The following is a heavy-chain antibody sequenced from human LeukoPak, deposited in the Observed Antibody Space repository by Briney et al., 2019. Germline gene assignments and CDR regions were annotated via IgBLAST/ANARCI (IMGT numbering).Heavy chain of an antibody. CDR1: GFTFSGSA. CDR2: IRSTANNYAT. Sequence: PGGSLRLSCAASGFTFSGSAMHWVRQASGKGLEWVGRIRSTANNYATAYVASVKGRFTISRDDSKNTTYLQMNSLKTEDTAVYYCTRQSGEARRDYWGQGTLVTVSS. V-gene: IGHV3-73*01. J-gene: IGHJ4*02. D-gene: IGHD1-26*01. CDR3: TRQSGEARRDY.